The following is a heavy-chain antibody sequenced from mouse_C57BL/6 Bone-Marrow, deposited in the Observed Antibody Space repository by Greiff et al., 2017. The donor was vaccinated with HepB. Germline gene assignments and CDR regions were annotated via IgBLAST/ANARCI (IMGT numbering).Heavy chain of an antibody. CDR1: GISLSTSGMG. D-gene: IGHD1-1*01. J-gene: IGHJ2*01. V-gene: IGHV8-12*01. CDR2: IYWDDDK. Sequence: QVTLKESAPGILQSSQTLSLPCSFSGISLSTSGMGVSWCRQPSGKGLEWLAHIYWDDDKRYNPSLKSRLTISKDTSRNQVFLKITSVDTADTATYYCARTYGYYFDYCCQGTTPTVSS. CDR3: ARTYGYYFDY.